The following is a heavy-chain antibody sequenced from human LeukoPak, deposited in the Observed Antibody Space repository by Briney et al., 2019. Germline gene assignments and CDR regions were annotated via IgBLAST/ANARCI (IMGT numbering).Heavy chain of an antibody. J-gene: IGHJ4*02. CDR2: IYYSGST. D-gene: IGHD4-11*01. CDR3: ASVAGGYSNDDY. V-gene: IGHV4-39*01. CDR1: GGSISSSSYY. Sequence: SETLSLTCTVSGGSISSSSYYWGWTRQPPGKGLEWIGSIYYSGSTYYNPSLKSRVTISVDTSKNQFSLKLSSVTAADTAVYYCASVAGGYSNDDYWGQGTLVTVSS.